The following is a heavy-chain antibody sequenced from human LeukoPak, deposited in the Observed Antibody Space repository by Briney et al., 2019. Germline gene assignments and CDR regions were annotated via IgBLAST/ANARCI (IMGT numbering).Heavy chain of an antibody. CDR2: IYYSGST. D-gene: IGHD3-10*01. J-gene: IGHJ4*02. Sequence: SETLSLTCTVSGGSISSYYWSWIWQPPGKGLEWIGYIYYSGSTNYNPSLKSRVTISVDTSKNQFSLKLSSVTAADTAVYYCVGITMVRGVITLDYWGQGTLVTVSS. CDR1: GGSISSYY. CDR3: VGITMVRGVITLDY. V-gene: IGHV4-59*01.